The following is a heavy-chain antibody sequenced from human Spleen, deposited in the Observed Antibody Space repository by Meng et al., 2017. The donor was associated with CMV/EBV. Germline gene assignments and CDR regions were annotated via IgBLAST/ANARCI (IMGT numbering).Heavy chain of an antibody. D-gene: IGHD4-17*01. CDR3: ARGGENHGEYEDGWFHP. CDR1: FIFSDYY. V-gene: IGHV3-11*01. Sequence: FIFSDYYMTGLLQAPGKGLEWVSYISRRSSSIHYADSVKGRFTVSRDNAKNSLYLEINNLRAEDTAVYYCARGGENHGEYEDGWFHPWGQGTLVTVSS. J-gene: IGHJ5*02. CDR2: ISRRSSSI.